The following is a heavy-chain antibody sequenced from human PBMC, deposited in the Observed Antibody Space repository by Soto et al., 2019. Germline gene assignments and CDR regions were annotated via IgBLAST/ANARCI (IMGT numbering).Heavy chain of an antibody. Sequence: PGGSLRLSCAASGFTFSNYGMHWVRQAPGKGLEWVALIWYDGSYKYYADSVKGRFTISRDTSKNPLYLQMNSLRAEDTAVYYCARDLSGPLDYWGQGTLVTVSS. CDR1: GFTFSNYG. V-gene: IGHV3-33*01. J-gene: IGHJ4*02. CDR2: IWYDGSYK. CDR3: ARDLSGPLDY. D-gene: IGHD3-16*02.